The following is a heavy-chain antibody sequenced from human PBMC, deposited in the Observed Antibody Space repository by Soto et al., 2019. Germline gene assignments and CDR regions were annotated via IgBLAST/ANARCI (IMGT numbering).Heavy chain of an antibody. CDR2: IYTSGST. Sequence: PSETLSLTCTVSGGSISSYYWSWIRQPAGKGLEWIGRIYTSGSTNYNPSLKSRVTMSVDTSKNQFSLKLSSVTAADTAVYYCARGTSGYRSGWNCFDHWGQGTMVTVSS. J-gene: IGHJ5*02. D-gene: IGHD6-19*01. CDR1: GGSISSYY. CDR3: ARGTSGYRSGWNCFDH. V-gene: IGHV4-4*07.